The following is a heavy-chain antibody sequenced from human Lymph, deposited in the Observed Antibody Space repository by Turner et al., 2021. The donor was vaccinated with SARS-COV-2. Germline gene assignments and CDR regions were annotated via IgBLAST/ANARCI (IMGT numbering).Heavy chain of an antibody. CDR1: GFHFNNYA. J-gene: IGHJ6*02. Sequence: EVQLLESGGGLVQPGGSLRLSCSASGFHFNNYAMGWVRQAPGKGLEWVSTISGSGGSTYYADSVKGRFIISRDNSKNTLYLQMNSLRAEDTAVYYCANLYPTVSWEFPYGMDVWGQGTTVTVSS. V-gene: IGHV3-23*01. CDR3: ANLYPTVSWEFPYGMDV. CDR2: ISGSGGST. D-gene: IGHD3-16*01.